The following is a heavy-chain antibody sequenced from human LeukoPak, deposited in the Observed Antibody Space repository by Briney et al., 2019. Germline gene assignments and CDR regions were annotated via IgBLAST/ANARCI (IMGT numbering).Heavy chain of an antibody. CDR1: GYTFIGYY. CDR3: ARESGVTGRFCDY. D-gene: IGHD3-3*01. V-gene: IGHV1-2*06. Sequence: ASVKVSCKAFGYTFIGYYMHWVRQAPGQGPEWMGRINPNSGDTNYVQKFQGRVIMTRDTSNSTAYMELSSLRSDDTAVYYCARESGVTGRFCDYWGQGTLVTVSS. CDR2: INPNSGDT. J-gene: IGHJ4*02.